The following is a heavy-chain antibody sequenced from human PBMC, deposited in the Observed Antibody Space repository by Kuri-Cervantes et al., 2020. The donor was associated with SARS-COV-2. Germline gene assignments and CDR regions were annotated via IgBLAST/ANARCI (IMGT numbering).Heavy chain of an antibody. D-gene: IGHD6-13*01. CDR1: GGSISSSSYY. CDR3: ARGIAAAGYDY. Sequence: GSLRLSCTVSGGSISSSSYYWGWIRQPPGKGLEWIGSIYYSGSTYYNPSLKSRVTISVGTSKNQFSLKLSSVTAADTAVYYCARGIAAAGYDYWGQGTLVTVSS. V-gene: IGHV4-39*07. CDR2: IYYSGST. J-gene: IGHJ4*02.